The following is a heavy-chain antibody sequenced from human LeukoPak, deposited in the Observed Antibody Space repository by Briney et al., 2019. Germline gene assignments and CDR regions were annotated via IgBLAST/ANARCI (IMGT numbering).Heavy chain of an antibody. CDR1: AYTFTGYY. CDR3: ARGYPLSTTAAGTYLQH. V-gene: IGHV1-2*02. Sequence: ASVKVSCKASAYTFTGYYLHWVRQAPGQGLEWMGWINPNSGGTNYAQKFQGRVTMTRDTSISTAYMELSRLRSDDTAVYYCARGYPLSTTAAGTYLQHWGQGTLVTVSS. D-gene: IGHD6-13*01. CDR2: INPNSGGT. J-gene: IGHJ1*01.